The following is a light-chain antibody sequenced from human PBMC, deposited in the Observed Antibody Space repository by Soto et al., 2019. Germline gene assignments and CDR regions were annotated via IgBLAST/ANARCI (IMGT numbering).Light chain of an antibody. V-gene: IGKV3-15*01. J-gene: IGKJ5*01. Sequence: IVMTQSPATLSVSPGERATLSCRASQSVSSNLAWFQQKPGQAPRLLIYDASTRATGVPARFSGSGSGTEFTLTISSLQSEDFAVYYCQQHLNWPPYFGQGTRLEIK. CDR3: QQHLNWPPY. CDR2: DAS. CDR1: QSVSSN.